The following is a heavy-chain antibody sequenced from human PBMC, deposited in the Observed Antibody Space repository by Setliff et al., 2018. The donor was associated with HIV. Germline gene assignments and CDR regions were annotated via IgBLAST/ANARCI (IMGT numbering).Heavy chain of an antibody. CDR1: GGSIRSRDYS. V-gene: IGHV4-39*01. Sequence: SETLSLTCTVSGGSIRSRDYSWGWIRQPPGKGLEWIVSLPHSGATFYNPSLRSRVTASEDTSKNQFSLRLSSVTAADTAVYYCARRAYYDFWSGFYLSIANRFDSWGQGILVTVSS. CDR2: LPHSGAT. J-gene: IGHJ5*01. CDR3: ARRAYYDFWSGFYLSIANRFDS. D-gene: IGHD3-3*01.